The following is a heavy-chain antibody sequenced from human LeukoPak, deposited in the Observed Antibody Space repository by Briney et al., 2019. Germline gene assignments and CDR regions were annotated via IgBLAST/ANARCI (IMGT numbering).Heavy chain of an antibody. D-gene: IGHD5-18*01. Sequence: PSETLSLTCTVSGGSLSSSSCYWGWIRQPPGKGLEWIGRIHYSGSTYYNPSLKSRVTIFVDTSRNQFSLKVSSVTAADTAVYYCARQYSHDPFDIWGQGIMVTVSS. CDR2: IHYSGST. CDR1: GGSLSSSSCY. J-gene: IGHJ3*02. CDR3: ARQYSHDPFDI. V-gene: IGHV4-39*01.